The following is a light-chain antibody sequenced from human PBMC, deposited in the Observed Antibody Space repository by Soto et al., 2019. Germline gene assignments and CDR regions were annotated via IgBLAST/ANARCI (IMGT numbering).Light chain of an antibody. CDR2: GAS. Sequence: EIIMTQSPATLSVSPGEGATLSCRTSHSISTNLAWYQHKRGQSPRLLVYGASTRATGVPARFSGSGSGAEFTLIISSLQSEDFAVYYSQQYNSWPTFGGGTKVEIK. CDR3: QQYNSWPT. J-gene: IGKJ4*01. CDR1: HSISTN. V-gene: IGKV3-15*01.